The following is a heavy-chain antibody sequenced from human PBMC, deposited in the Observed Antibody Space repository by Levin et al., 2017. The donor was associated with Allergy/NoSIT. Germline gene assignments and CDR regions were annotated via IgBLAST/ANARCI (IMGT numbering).Heavy chain of an antibody. CDR3: ARASGAMARSPFDS. V-gene: IGHV1-18*01. CDR2: ISAYNGDT. CDR1: GYTFTSFG. Sequence: ASVKVSCQASGYTFTSFGISWVRQAPGQGLEWMGWISAYNGDTKYAKKFQGRVTMTTDKSTSTGYKEVRSLRYDDTAVYYCARASGAMARSPFDSWGQGTLVTVSS. D-gene: IGHD5-18*01. J-gene: IGHJ4*02.